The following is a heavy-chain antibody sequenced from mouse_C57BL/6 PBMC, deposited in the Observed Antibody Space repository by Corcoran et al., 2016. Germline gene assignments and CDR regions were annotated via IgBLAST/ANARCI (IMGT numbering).Heavy chain of an antibody. V-gene: IGHV1-80*01. CDR1: GYAFSSYW. Sequence: QVQLQQSGAELVKPGASVKISCKASGYAFSSYWMNWVKQRPGKGLEWIGQIYPGDGDTNYNGKFKGKATLTADKSSSTAYMQLSSLTSEDSAVYFCARVYGYDPAWFAYWGQGTLVTVSA. CDR3: ARVYGYDPAWFAY. J-gene: IGHJ3*01. D-gene: IGHD2-2*01. CDR2: IYPGDGDT.